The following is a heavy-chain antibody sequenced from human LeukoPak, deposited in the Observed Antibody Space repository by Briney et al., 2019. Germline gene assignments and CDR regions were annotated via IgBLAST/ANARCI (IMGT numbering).Heavy chain of an antibody. CDR3: ARVAITVAGRLDQRLGMRYYFDY. CDR1: GYTFTSYG. V-gene: IGHV1-18*01. CDR2: ISAYNGNT. J-gene: IGHJ4*02. D-gene: IGHD6-19*01. Sequence: GASVKVSCKASGYTFTSYGISWVRQAPGQGLEWMGWISAYNGNTNYAQKLQGRVTMTTDTSTSTAYMELRSLRSDDTAVYYCARVAITVAGRLDQRLGMRYYFDYWGQGTLVTVSS.